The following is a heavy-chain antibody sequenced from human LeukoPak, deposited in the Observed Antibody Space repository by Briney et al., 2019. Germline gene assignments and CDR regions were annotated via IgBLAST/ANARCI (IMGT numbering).Heavy chain of an antibody. Sequence: GGSLRLSCAASGCTFSSYGMHWVRQAPGKGLEWVAVISYDVSNKYYAHSVKGRFTISRDNSKNTLYLQMNSLRAEDTAVYYCAKAVEQWPVRGTSPDYWGQGTLVTVSS. D-gene: IGHD6-19*01. CDR1: GCTFSSYG. J-gene: IGHJ4*02. CDR3: AKAVEQWPVRGTSPDY. CDR2: ISYDVSNK. V-gene: IGHV3-30*18.